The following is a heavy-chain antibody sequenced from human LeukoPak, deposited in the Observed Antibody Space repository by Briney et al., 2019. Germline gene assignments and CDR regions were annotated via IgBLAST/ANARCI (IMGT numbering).Heavy chain of an antibody. J-gene: IGHJ6*02. CDR3: ARDGWDRRFLESQGAFSYYYGMDV. Sequence: ASVKVSCKASGGTFSSYAISWVRQAPGQGLEWVGIINPSGGSTSYAQKFQGRVTMTRDTSTSTVYMELSSLRSEDTAVYYCARDGWDRRFLESQGAFSYYYGMDVWGQGTTVTVSS. CDR2: INPSGGST. CDR1: GGTFSSYA. V-gene: IGHV1-46*01. D-gene: IGHD3-3*01.